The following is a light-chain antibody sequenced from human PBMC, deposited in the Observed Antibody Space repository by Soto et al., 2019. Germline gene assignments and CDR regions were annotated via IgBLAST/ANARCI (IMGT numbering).Light chain of an antibody. V-gene: IGKV3-11*01. CDR2: DAS. Sequence: EIVLTQSPATLSLSPGERATLSCRASQSVSSYLAWYQQKPGQAPRLLIYDASNRATGIPARFSGSGSGPDFTLTISSLEPEDFAVYYCQQRSNWPWRYTFGQGTKLEIK. J-gene: IGKJ2*01. CDR3: QQRSNWPWRYT. CDR1: QSVSSY.